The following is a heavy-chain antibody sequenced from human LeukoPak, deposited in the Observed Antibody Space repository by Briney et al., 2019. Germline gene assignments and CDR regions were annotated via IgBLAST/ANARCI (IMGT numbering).Heavy chain of an antibody. CDR1: GSSFTSYW. Sequence: GASLEISCKGSGSSFTSYWIAWVRQMPGKGLEWMGIIYPGDSDTRYSPSFQGQGTISADKSTNTAYLQWNSLKASDTAMYYCARLQKTHSEIWLAFDYWGQGTLVTVSS. CDR3: ARLQKTHSEIWLAFDY. V-gene: IGHV5-51*01. J-gene: IGHJ4*02. CDR2: IYPGDSDT. D-gene: IGHD5-18*01.